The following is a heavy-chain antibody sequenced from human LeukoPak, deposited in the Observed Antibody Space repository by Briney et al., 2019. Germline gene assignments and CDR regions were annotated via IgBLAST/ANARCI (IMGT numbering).Heavy chain of an antibody. Sequence: SETLSLTCTVSGGSISSYYWSWIRQPPGKGLEWIGYIYYSGSTNYNPTLKSRVTISVDTSKNQFSLKLSSVTAADTAVYYCARVGYSSSGNYYNDRGAFDYWGQGTLVTVSS. D-gene: IGHD3-10*01. CDR2: IYYSGST. J-gene: IGHJ4*02. V-gene: IGHV4-59*01. CDR3: ARVGYSSSGNYYNDRGAFDY. CDR1: GGSISSYY.